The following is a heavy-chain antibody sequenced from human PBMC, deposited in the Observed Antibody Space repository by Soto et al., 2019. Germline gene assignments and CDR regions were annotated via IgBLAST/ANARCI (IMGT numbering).Heavy chain of an antibody. V-gene: IGHV4-39*01. CDR1: GGSISSSSYY. CDR2: IYYSGST. D-gene: IGHD6-6*01. J-gene: IGHJ5*02. Sequence: SETLSLTCTVSGGSISSSSYYWGWIRQPPGKGLEWIGSIYYSGSTYYNPSLKSRVTISVDTSKNQFSLKLSSVTAADTAVYYCARQELGLQDNWLDPWGQGTMVTSPQ. CDR3: ARQELGLQDNWLDP.